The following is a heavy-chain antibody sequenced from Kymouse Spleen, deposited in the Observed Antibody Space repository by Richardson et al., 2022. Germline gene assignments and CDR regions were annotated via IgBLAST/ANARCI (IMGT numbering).Heavy chain of an antibody. V-gene: IGHV4-59*01. J-gene: IGHJ6*02. Sequence: QVQLQESGPGLVKPSETLSLTCTVSGGSISSYYWSWIRQPPGKGLEWIGYIYYSGSTNYNPSLKSRVTISVDTSKNQFSLKLSSVTAADTAVYYCARDQELRYYYYGMDVWGQGTTVTVSS. CDR2: IYYSGST. CDR1: GGSISSYY. CDR3: ARDQELRYYYYGMDV. D-gene: IGHD1-7*01.